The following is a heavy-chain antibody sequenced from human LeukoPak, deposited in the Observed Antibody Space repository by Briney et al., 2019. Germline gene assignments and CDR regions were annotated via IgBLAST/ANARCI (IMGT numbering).Heavy chain of an antibody. CDR3: ARQEPIDYGVSQRYNWFDP. CDR2: IYYSGST. Sequence: PSETLSLTCTVSGGSISSYYWSWIRQPPGKGLEWIGYIYYSGSTNYNPSLKSRVTISLDTSKNQFSLKLSSVTAADTAVYYCARQEPIDYGVSQRYNWFDPWGQGTLVTVS. D-gene: IGHD4-17*01. V-gene: IGHV4-59*08. J-gene: IGHJ5*02. CDR1: GGSISSYY.